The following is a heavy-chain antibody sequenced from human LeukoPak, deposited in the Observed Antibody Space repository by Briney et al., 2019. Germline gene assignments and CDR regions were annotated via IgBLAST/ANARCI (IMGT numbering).Heavy chain of an antibody. CDR1: AGSFRSST. CDR3: ARGPLHVALSSGSLKWLDP. Sequence: SVKHSCKASAGSFRSSTFALVRQAPGRGLEWMGGIVPIFGAPNYALDFQGRATITTDESTSTVYLQLTSLISEDTAMYYCARGPLHVALSSGSLKWLDPWGQGSLVTVSS. J-gene: IGHJ5*02. CDR2: IVPIFGAP. D-gene: IGHD3-22*01. V-gene: IGHV1-69*05.